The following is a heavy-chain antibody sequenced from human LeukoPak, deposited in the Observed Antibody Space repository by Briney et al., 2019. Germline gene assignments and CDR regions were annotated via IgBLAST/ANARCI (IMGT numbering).Heavy chain of an antibody. V-gene: IGHV3-23*01. CDR1: GFTFSSYA. Sequence: PGGSLRLSCAASGFTFSSYATSWVRQAPGKGLEWVLAISGSGGSTYYADSVKGRFTISRDNSKNTLYLQMNSLRAEDTAVYYCAKDPGIAARPWVFDPWGQGTLVTVSS. J-gene: IGHJ5*02. CDR2: ISGSGGST. D-gene: IGHD6-6*01. CDR3: AKDPGIAARPWVFDP.